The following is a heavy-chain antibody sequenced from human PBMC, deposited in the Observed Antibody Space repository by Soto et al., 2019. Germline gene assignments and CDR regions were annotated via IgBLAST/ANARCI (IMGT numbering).Heavy chain of an antibody. D-gene: IGHD5-12*01. Sequence: EVQLLESGGGLEQPGGSLRLSCAASGFIFRSYAMNWVRQAPGKGLEWVSGISGSGGSTYYADSVKGRFTISRDNSKNTLYLEMISLRAEDTAVYYCVKAGFSVYDRVYFDSWGQGTLVTVSS. CDR3: VKAGFSVYDRVYFDS. V-gene: IGHV3-23*01. CDR1: GFIFRSYA. J-gene: IGHJ4*02. CDR2: ISGSGGST.